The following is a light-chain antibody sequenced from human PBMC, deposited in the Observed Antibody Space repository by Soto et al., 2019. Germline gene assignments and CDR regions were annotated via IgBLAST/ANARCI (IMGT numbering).Light chain of an antibody. CDR3: QQRSNWPRLT. Sequence: EIVLTQSPATLSFSPGERATLSCRASQSVSSYLAWYQQKPGQAPRLLIYDASTRATGIPARFSGSGSGTDFTLTISSLEPEDFAVYYCQQRSNWPRLTFGGGTKVDIK. CDR2: DAS. CDR1: QSVSSY. J-gene: IGKJ4*01. V-gene: IGKV3-11*01.